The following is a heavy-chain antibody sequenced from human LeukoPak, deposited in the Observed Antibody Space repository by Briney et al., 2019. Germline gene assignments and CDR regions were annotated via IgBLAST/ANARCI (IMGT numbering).Heavy chain of an antibody. V-gene: IGHV3-7*01. CDR2: IKQDGSEK. CDR3: ARDQFSGYDSSGSPFDY. D-gene: IGHD3-22*01. J-gene: IGHJ4*02. CDR1: GFTFSSYW. Sequence: GGSLRLSCAASGFTFSSYWMSWVRQAPGKGLEWVVNIKQDGSEKYYVDSVKGRFTISRDTAKNSLYLQMNSLRAEDTAVYYCARDQFSGYDSSGSPFDYWGQGTLVTVSS.